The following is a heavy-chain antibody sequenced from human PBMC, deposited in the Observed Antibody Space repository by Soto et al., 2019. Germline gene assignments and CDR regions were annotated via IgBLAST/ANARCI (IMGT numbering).Heavy chain of an antibody. D-gene: IGHD6-13*01. CDR3: ASPDPALIAAAGTAAEYFKY. V-gene: IGHV4-34*01. J-gene: IGHJ1*01. Sequence: PSETLSLTCAVSGVTFSGYYLSWIRQPPGKGLEWIGEINHSGNTNYNPSLKSRFTISVDTSKNQFSLKLSSVTAADTAVYYCASPDPALIAAAGTAAEYFKYGGQGNLVTV. CDR1: GVTFSGYY. CDR2: INHSGNT.